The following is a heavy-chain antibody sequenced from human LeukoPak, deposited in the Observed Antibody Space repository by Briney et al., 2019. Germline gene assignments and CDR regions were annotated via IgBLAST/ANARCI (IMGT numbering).Heavy chain of an antibody. Sequence: ASVKVSCKASGYTFTSYGISWVRQAPGQGLEWMGWISGYNGKTNYAQKFQDRVTMISDTSTSTVYMELSSLTSEDTALYFCARSWTTIIHFDSWGQGTLVTVSS. V-gene: IGHV1-18*01. D-gene: IGHD3-22*01. CDR3: ARSWTTIIHFDS. CDR1: GYTFTSYG. J-gene: IGHJ4*02. CDR2: ISGYNGKT.